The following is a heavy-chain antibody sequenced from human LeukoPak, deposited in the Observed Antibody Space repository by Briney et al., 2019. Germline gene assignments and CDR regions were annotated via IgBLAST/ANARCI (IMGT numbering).Heavy chain of an antibody. CDR2: FYNDGST. J-gene: IGHJ4*02. CDR1: GFTVSNNY. Sequence: GGSLRLSCAASGFTVSNNYMTWVGRAPGKGREGVSVFYNDGSTYYPDSCEGRFTISRDNSKNTRDLEVDSLRAADPAVYYCAKGPLQDVAPPTSDYSGQATLVTAPS. V-gene: IGHV3-53*01. CDR3: AKGPLQDVAPPTSDY.